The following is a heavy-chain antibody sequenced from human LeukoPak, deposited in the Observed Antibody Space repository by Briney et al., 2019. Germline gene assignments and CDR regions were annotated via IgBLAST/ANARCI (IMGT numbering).Heavy chain of an antibody. V-gene: IGHV3-21*01. Sequence: GGSLRLSCAASGFIFSDQNMNWVRQAPGKGLEWVSSISRTSNYIYYADSVKGRFTISRDNSKNTLYLQMNSLRAEDTAVYYCAGEKARSWYGRYYYYGMDVWGQGTTVTVSS. CDR1: GFIFSDQN. CDR2: ISRTSNYI. J-gene: IGHJ6*02. D-gene: IGHD6-13*01. CDR3: AGEKARSWYGRYYYYGMDV.